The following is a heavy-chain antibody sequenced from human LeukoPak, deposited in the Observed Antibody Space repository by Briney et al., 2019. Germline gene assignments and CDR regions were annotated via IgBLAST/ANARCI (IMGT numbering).Heavy chain of an antibody. D-gene: IGHD4-23*01. Sequence: ASVKVSCKVSGYTLTELSMHWVRQAPGQGLEWMGGIIPIFGTANYAQKFQGRVTITTDESTSTAYMELSSLRSEDTAVYYCARAPVADNWFDPWGQETLVTVSS. CDR1: GYTLTELS. CDR2: IIPIFGTA. V-gene: IGHV1-69*05. CDR3: ARAPVADNWFDP. J-gene: IGHJ5*02.